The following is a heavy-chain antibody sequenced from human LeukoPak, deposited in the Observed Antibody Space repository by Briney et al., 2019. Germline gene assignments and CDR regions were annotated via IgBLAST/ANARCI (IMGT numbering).Heavy chain of an antibody. CDR3: ARDLVTVTKGFDI. Sequence: SETLSLTCAVSDDSFSSHYWTWIRQPPGKGLEWIGDISYIGSTNYNPSLKSRVTISIDTSKNHFSLKLSSVTAADTAVYYCARDLVTVTKGFDIWGQGTMVSVSS. D-gene: IGHD4-17*01. CDR1: DDSFSSHY. CDR2: ISYIGST. J-gene: IGHJ3*02. V-gene: IGHV4-59*11.